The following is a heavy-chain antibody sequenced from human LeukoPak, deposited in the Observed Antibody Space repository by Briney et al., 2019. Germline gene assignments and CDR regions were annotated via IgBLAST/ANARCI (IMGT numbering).Heavy chain of an antibody. CDR3: ARGRDLNLVVPAARPPLLDY. Sequence: PSETLSLTCTVSGGSISSSSYYWGWIRQPPGKGLEWIGSIYYSGSTYYNPSLKSRVTISVDTSKNQFSLKLSSVTAADTAVYYCARGRDLNLVVPAARPPLLDYWGQGTLVTVSS. D-gene: IGHD2-2*01. V-gene: IGHV4-39*01. CDR2: IYYSGST. CDR1: GGSISSSSYY. J-gene: IGHJ4*02.